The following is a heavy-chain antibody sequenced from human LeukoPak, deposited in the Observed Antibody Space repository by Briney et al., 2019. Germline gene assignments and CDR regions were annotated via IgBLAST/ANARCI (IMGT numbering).Heavy chain of an antibody. CDR1: GFTFSSHW. CDR3: ARVLIAATGRDC. CDR2: INTDGTST. Sequence: GGSLRLSCAASGFTFSSHWMHWVRQAPGKGLVWVSRINTDGTSTSYADSVKGRFTNSRDNAKNTLYLQMNSLRAEDTAVYYCARVLIAATGRDCWGQGTLVTVSS. D-gene: IGHD6-13*01. V-gene: IGHV3-74*01. J-gene: IGHJ4*02.